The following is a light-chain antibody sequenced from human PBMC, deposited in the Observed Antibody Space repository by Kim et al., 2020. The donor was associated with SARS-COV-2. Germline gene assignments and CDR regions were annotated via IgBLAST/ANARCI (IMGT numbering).Light chain of an antibody. CDR1: QSVSGN. V-gene: IGKV3-15*01. J-gene: IGKJ5*01. Sequence: SPGERVPLSCRASQSVSGNVAWYQQKPGQTPTLLIYGASTRAIGIPARFSGSGSGTEFTLTISSLQSGDFAVYYCQQYDDWPPVTFGQGTRVEIK. CDR2: GAS. CDR3: QQYDDWPPVT.